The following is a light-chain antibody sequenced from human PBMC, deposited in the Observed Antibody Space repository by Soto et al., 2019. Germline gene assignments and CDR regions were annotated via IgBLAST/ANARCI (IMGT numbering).Light chain of an antibody. J-gene: IGKJ4*01. CDR1: QTVLYSSINKDY. CDR3: QQYYSIPLT. Sequence: DIVLTQSPDSLAVSLGERATINCKSSQTVLYSSINKDYLAWYQQKPGQPPKLLIYWASARESGVPDRFSGSESGTDFTLTISSLQAEDVAVYYCQQYYSIPLTFGGGTKVEIK. V-gene: IGKV4-1*01. CDR2: WAS.